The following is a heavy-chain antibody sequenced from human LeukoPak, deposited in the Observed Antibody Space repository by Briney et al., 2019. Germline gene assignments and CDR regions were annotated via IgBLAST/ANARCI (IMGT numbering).Heavy chain of an antibody. J-gene: IGHJ4*02. V-gene: IGHV1-2*02. D-gene: IGHD1-1*01. CDR3: AGEVPTTGTTPTFDY. Sequence: ASVKVSCKASGYTFTGYYMHWVRQAPGQGLEWMGWINPNSGGTNYAQKFQGRVTMTRDTSISTAYMELSRLRSDDTAVYYCAGEVPTTGTTPTFDYWGQGTLVTVSS. CDR2: INPNSGGT. CDR1: GYTFTGYY.